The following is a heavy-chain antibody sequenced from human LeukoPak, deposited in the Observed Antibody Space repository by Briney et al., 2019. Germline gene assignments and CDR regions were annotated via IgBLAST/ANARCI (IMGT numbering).Heavy chain of an antibody. V-gene: IGHV1-2*02. J-gene: IGHJ4*02. D-gene: IGHD6-13*01. CDR3: TVISIAAAGGFDY. CDR2: INPNSGGT. CDR1: GDTFTGYY. Sequence: GASVKVSCKASGDTFTGYYMHWVRQAPGQGLEWMGWINPNSGGTNYAQKFQGRVTMTRDTSISTAYMELSRLRSDDTAVYYCTVISIAAAGGFDYWGQGTLVTVSS.